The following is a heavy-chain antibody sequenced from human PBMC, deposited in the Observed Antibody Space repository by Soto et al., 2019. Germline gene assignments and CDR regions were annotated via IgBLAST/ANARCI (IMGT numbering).Heavy chain of an antibody. CDR2: ISAYNGNT. Sequence: QVQLVQSGAEVKKPGASVKVSCKASGYTFTSYGISWVRQAPGQGLEWMGWISAYNGNTNYAQKLQGRVTMTTDTSTRTAYMELRSLRSDDTAVYYCARSATITMVRGVIRADDYWGQGTLVTVYS. V-gene: IGHV1-18*04. D-gene: IGHD3-10*01. CDR3: ARSATITMVRGVIRADDY. CDR1: GYTFTSYG. J-gene: IGHJ4*02.